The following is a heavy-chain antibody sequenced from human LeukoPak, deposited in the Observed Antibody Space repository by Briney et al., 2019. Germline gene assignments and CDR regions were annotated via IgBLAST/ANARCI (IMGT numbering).Heavy chain of an antibody. Sequence: GGSLRLSCAASGFTFSIYAMHWVRQAPGKGLEYVSAISSNGGSTYYANSVKGRFTISRDNAKNSLYLQMNSLRAEDTAVYYCARAPADVVGTTGYRGQGTLVTVSS. CDR3: ARAPADVVGTTGY. CDR1: GFTFSIYA. J-gene: IGHJ4*02. V-gene: IGHV3-64*01. CDR2: ISSNGGST. D-gene: IGHD1-14*01.